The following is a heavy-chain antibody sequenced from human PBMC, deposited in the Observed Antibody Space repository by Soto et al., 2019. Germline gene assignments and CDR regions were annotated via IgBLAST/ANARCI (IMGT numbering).Heavy chain of an antibody. V-gene: IGHV3-48*02. CDR1: GFTFSSYS. CDR3: ARSPDYVWVSCRYTDLFVY. D-gene: IGHD3-16*02. J-gene: IGHJ4*02. CDR2: ISSSSSTI. Sequence: GGSLRLSCAASGFTFSSYSMNWVRQAPGKGLEWVSYISSSSSTIYYADSVKGRFTISRDNAKNSLYLQMNSLRDEDTPVYYCARSPDYVWVSCRYTDLFVYWGRGTLVTVSS.